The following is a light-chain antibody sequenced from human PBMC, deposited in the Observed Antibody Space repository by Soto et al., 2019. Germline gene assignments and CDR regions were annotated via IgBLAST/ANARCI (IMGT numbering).Light chain of an antibody. CDR3: QQYNNWPPIT. V-gene: IGKV3-15*01. Sequence: EIVLTHSPATLSLSPCERATLSFSASQSVSEYLAWYQQKPGQAPRLLIYGASTRATGIPARFSGSGSGTEFTLTISSLQSEDFAVYYCQQYNNWPPITFGQGTRLEI. J-gene: IGKJ5*01. CDR1: QSVSEY. CDR2: GAS.